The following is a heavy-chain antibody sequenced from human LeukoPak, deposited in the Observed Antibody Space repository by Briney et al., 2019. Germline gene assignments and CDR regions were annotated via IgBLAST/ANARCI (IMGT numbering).Heavy chain of an antibody. D-gene: IGHD3-9*01. J-gene: IGHJ6*03. Sequence: PSETLSLTCTVSGGSISSSSYYWGWIRQPPGKGLEWIGSIYYSGSTYYNPSIKSRVTISVDTSKNQFSLKLMSVTAAATAVYYCAREQNYDILTGYYRPDFSYYYYYMDVWGKGTTVTVSS. CDR3: AREQNYDILTGYYRPDFSYYYYYMDV. CDR1: GGSISSSSYY. CDR2: IYYSGST. V-gene: IGHV4-39*07.